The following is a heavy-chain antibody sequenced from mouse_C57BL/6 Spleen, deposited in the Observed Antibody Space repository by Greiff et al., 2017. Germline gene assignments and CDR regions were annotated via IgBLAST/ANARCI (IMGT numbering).Heavy chain of an antibody. CDR3: ARRTTWYYIDD. V-gene: IGHV1-81*01. CDR1: GYTFTSYG. D-gene: IGHD1-1*01. CDR2: IYPRSGNT. J-gene: IGHJ2*01. Sequence: VQLQQSGAELARPGASVKLSCKASGYTFTSYGIRWVKQRTGQGLEWIGEIYPRSGNTYYNEKFQGKATLTADKSSSTAYMELRSLTSEDSAVYVSARRTTWYYIDDWGQGTTLTVSS.